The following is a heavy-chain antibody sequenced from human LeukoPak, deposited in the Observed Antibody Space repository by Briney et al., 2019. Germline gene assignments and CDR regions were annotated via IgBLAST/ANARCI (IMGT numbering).Heavy chain of an antibody. Sequence: QAGGSLRLSCAASGFTFSSYAMSWVRQAPGKGLEWVSGISGRDSTTYYADSVKGRFTISRENSKNTLYLQMNSLRAEDTAVYYCARGPSGYHNTGGQGTLVTVSS. CDR2: ISGRDSTT. J-gene: IGHJ4*02. D-gene: IGHD5-12*01. V-gene: IGHV3-23*01. CDR3: ARGPSGYHNT. CDR1: GFTFSSYA.